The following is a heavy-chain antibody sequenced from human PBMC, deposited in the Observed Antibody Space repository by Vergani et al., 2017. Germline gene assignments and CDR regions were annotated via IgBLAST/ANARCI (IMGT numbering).Heavy chain of an antibody. CDR3: ARGLVVGATYYDYGIDV. CDR1: GYTFTGYY. J-gene: IGHJ6*02. Sequence: QVQLVQSGAEVKKPGASVKVSCRASGYTFTGYYMHWVRQAPGQGLEWMGWINPNSGGTNYAQKFQGRVTMTRDTSISTAYMELSRRRSDDTAVYYCARGLVVGATYYDYGIDVWGQGTTVTVSS. D-gene: IGHD1-26*01. CDR2: INPNSGGT. V-gene: IGHV1-2*02.